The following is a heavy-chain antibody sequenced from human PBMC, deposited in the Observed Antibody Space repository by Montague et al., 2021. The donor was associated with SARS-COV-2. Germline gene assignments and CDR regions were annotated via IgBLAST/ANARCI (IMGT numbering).Heavy chain of an antibody. CDR3: ARLRDGVVPSPILGVGPFYSYYYMDV. CDR2: INHGGST. V-gene: IGHV4-34*01. J-gene: IGHJ6*03. Sequence: SETLSLTCAVHGSSFSGYYWNWIRQSPGKGLEWIGEINHGGSTKFSPSLKGRLTISTDTSKNQFSLKLTSVAAAVTAVYYCARLRDGVVPSPILGVGPFYSYYYMDVWGRGTPVTVSS. CDR1: GSSFSGYY. D-gene: IGHD3-10*01.